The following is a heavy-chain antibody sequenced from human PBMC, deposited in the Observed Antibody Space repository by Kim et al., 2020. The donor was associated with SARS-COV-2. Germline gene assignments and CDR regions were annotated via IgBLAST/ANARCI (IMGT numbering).Heavy chain of an antibody. CDR1: GFTVSSNF. D-gene: IGHD2-15*01. J-gene: IGHJ4*02. CDR3: ARGDEYGSEFDN. Sequence: GGSLRLSCAASGFTVSSNFMSWVRQAPGKGLEWVSVLYSGGSTYYADSVRGRFTISRDNSKNTLFLRMNSLRVDDTAVYYCARGDEYGSEFDNWGQGTLVTVSS. V-gene: IGHV3-53*01. CDR2: LYSGGST.